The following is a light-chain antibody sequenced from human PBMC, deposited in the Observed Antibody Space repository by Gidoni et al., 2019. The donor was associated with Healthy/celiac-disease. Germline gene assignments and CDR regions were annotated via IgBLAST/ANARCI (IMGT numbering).Light chain of an antibody. CDR2: DVS. J-gene: IGKJ4*01. CDR1: HDITNY. V-gene: IGKV1-33*01. CDR3: QQYDNLPLT. Sequence: DIQMTQSPSSLSASVGDRVTIACQASHDITNYLNWYQQKPGKAPKLLIYDVSNLEAGVTSRFSGSGSGTDFTFTISSLQPEDIATYYCQQYDNLPLTFGGXTKVEIK.